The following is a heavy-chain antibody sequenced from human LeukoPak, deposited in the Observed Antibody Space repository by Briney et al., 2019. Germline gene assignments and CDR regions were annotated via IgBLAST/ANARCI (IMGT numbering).Heavy chain of an antibody. D-gene: IGHD4-23*01. CDR3: ARAGSTVENFDY. CDR2: ISPNSGGT. CDR1: GYTFTGYY. Sequence: ASVKVSCKASGYTFTGYYMHWVRQAPGQGLEWMGWISPNSGGTNYAQKFQGRVTMTRDTSISTAYMELSRLRSDDTAVYYCARAGSTVENFDYWGQGTLVTVSS. V-gene: IGHV1-2*02. J-gene: IGHJ4*02.